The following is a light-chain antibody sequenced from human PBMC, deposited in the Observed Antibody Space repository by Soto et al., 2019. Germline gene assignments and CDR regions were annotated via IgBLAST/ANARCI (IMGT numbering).Light chain of an antibody. CDR3: SSYTSSSTRG. CDR2: DVS. J-gene: IGLJ1*01. V-gene: IGLV2-14*01. Sequence: QPASVSGSPGQSITISCTGTSSDVGGYNYVSWYQQHPGKAPKLMIYDVSNRPSGVSDRFSGSKSVNTASLTISGLQAEDEADYYCSSYTSSSTRGFGTGTKLTVL. CDR1: SSDVGGYNY.